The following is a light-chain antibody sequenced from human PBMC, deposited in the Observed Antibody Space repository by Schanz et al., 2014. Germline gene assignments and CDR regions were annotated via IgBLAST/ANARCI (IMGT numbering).Light chain of an antibody. J-gene: IGKJ4*01. CDR2: AAS. CDR3: QQRSNWPLT. CDR1: EPVGSDY. V-gene: IGKV3D-20*02. Sequence: EIVLTQSPSTLSLSPGEGVTLSCRASEPVGSDYVAWYQQKPDQAPRLLIDAASTRVTGIPARFSGSGSGTDFTLTISSLEPEDFALYYCQQRSNWPLTFGGGTKVEIK.